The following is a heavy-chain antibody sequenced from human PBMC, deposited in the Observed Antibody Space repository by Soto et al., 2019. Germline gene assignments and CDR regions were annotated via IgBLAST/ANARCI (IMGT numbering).Heavy chain of an antibody. V-gene: IGHV3-64*02. J-gene: IGHJ3*02. CDR2: ISSNGGST. CDR3: ATEGYGGDAFDI. Sequence: GGSLRLSCAASGFTFRSYAMHWVRQAPGKGLEYVSAISSNGGSTFYSDSVKGRFTISKDNSKNTLLLQMVSLRAEDTAVYYCATEGYGGDAFDIWGQGTMVTVSS. D-gene: IGHD6-13*01. CDR1: GFTFRSYA.